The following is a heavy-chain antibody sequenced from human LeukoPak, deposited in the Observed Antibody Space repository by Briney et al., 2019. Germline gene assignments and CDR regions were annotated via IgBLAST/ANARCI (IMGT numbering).Heavy chain of an antibody. Sequence: GGSLRLSCAASGFTFSSYIMNWVRQTPGKGLEWVSSISSSNIYIYYADSVKGRFTISRDNAKNSLYLQMNSLRAGDTAVYYCARGGYCSGGSCYIPYNWFDPWGQGTLVTVSS. V-gene: IGHV3-21*01. J-gene: IGHJ5*02. CDR2: ISSSNIYI. CDR1: GFTFSSYI. D-gene: IGHD2-15*01. CDR3: ARGGYCSGGSCYIPYNWFDP.